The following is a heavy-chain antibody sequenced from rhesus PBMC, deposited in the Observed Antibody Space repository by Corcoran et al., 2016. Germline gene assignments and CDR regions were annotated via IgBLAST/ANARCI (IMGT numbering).Heavy chain of an antibody. D-gene: IGHD3-16*01. CDR1: GYTFSSYY. CDR2: IAPSNGNA. V-gene: IGHV1-200*01. J-gene: IGHJ5-2*02. Sequence: QVQLVQSGAEVKKPGTSVKVSCKASGYTFSSYYINWVRQAPGKVLEWRGWIAPSNGNAVYAQKFQGRVTMTRDTSTSTAYMELNSLRSEDTAVYYCARDYYSYNSLDVWGRGVLVTVSS. CDR3: ARDYYSYNSLDV.